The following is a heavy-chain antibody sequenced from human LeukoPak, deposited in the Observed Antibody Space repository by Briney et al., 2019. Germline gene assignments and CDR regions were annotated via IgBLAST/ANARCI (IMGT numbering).Heavy chain of an antibody. J-gene: IGHJ5*02. CDR1: GFTFSSYW. D-gene: IGHD3-10*01. V-gene: IGHV3-74*01. Sequence: GGSLRLSCAASGFTFSSYWMHWVRQAPGKGLVWVSRINSDGSSTSYADSVKGRFTISRDNAKNTLYLQMNSLRAEDMAVYYCARAGSKNWFDPWGQGTLVTVSS. CDR2: INSDGSST. CDR3: ARAGSKNWFDP.